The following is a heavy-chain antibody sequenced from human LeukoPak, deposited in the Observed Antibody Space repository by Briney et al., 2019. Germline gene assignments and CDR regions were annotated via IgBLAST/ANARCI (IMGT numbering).Heavy chain of an antibody. J-gene: IGHJ5*01. V-gene: IGHV1-8*02. D-gene: IGHD2-2*01. CDR1: RYTFTSYD. Sequence: ASVKVSCKASRYTFTSYDINWVRQAPGQGLEWMGWMDPNRGNTGYAHKFQGRVTMARSTSVSTAYMELSSLTSEDMAVYYCARGLSRCSSGNCYEPNWLDSWGQGTLVTVSS. CDR2: MDPNRGNT. CDR3: ARGLSRCSSGNCYEPNWLDS.